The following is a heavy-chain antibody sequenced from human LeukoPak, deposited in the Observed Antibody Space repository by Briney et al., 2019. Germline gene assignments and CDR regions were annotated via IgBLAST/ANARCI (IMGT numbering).Heavy chain of an antibody. J-gene: IGHJ6*02. V-gene: IGHV3-53*01. CDR2: IYSGGST. D-gene: IGHD5-12*01. CDR3: ALYTSWDKVGMDV. CDR1: GSTVSTNY. Sequence: GGSLRLYCAASGSTVSTNYMSWVRQAPGKGLEWVSVIYSGGSTYYAGSVKGRFTISRDNSKNTLYLQMNSLRAEDTAVYYCALYTSWDKVGMDVWGQGTTVTVSS.